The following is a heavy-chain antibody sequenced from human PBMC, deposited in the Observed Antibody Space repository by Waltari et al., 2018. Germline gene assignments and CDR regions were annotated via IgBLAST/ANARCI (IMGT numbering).Heavy chain of an antibody. Sequence: QVQLQESGPGLVKPSETLSLTCTVSGGSFTVYTYSWIRPPVGSGLEWIGRIYTSGATSYNPALTSRVTMALNTSMQHLSLEVRSVTAADTAIYYCARDGDYGDYIQCWGQGTPVTVSS. CDR1: GGSFTVYT. J-gene: IGHJ1*01. CDR3: ARDGDYGDYIQC. D-gene: IGHD4-17*01. CDR2: IYTSGAT. V-gene: IGHV4-4*07.